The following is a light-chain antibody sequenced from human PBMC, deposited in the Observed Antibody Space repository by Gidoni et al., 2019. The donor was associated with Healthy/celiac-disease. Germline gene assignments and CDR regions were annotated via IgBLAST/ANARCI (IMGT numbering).Light chain of an antibody. CDR3: MQALQTPPT. J-gene: IGKJ1*01. CDR1: QSLLHINGYNY. Sequence: DIVMTQSPLSLPVTPGEPASISCRSSQSLLHINGYNYLAWYLHKHWQSPQLLIYLGSNRASGVPDRFSGSGSGTDFTLKISRVEAEDVGVYYCMQALQTPPTFGQGTKVEIK. V-gene: IGKV2-28*01. CDR2: LGS.